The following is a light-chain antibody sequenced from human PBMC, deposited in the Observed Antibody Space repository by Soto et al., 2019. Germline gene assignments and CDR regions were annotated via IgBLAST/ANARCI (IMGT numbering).Light chain of an antibody. CDR1: QTVGKD. CDR2: DAS. CDR3: QQRSAWPFT. J-gene: IGKJ4*01. Sequence: IVLTQSPATLSLSPRDRASLSCRASQTVGKDLAWYQVRPGQAPRLLIFDASTRATGVPPRFSGSRYGSDFTLTSSSLDPEDFALYYCQQRSAWPFTFGGGTSVLIK. V-gene: IGKV3-11*01.